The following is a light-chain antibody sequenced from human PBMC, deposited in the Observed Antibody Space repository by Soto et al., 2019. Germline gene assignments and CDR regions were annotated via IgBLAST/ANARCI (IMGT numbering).Light chain of an antibody. J-gene: IGKJ4*02. Sequence: DIEMTQSPSSVSASVGDTVTITCRASRYVRDWLAWYQQRPGTAPKVLIFAASTLQSGVPSRFSGSGSGTLFTLTISSLQPEDYATYYCQQANRFPLTFGGGTKVEIQ. V-gene: IGKV1-12*01. CDR2: AAS. CDR1: RYVRDW. CDR3: QQANRFPLT.